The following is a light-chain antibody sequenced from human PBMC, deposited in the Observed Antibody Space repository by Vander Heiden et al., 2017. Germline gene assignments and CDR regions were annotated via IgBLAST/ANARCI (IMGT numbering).Light chain of an antibody. CDR1: NIGSKS. CDR3: QVWDSSSDHRV. J-gene: IGLJ3*02. CDR2: DDS. Sequence: SYVLTQPPPTSVPPGKTARITCGGNNIGSKSVHWYQQKPGQAPVLVVFDDSDRPSGIPERFSGSNSGNTATLTISRVEAGDEADYYCQVWDSSSDHRVFGGGTKVTVL. V-gene: IGLV3-21*03.